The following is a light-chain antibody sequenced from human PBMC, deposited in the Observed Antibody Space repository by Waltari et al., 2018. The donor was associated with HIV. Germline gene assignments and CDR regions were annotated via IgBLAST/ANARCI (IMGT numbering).Light chain of an antibody. Sequence: QSVLTQPPSTSGTPGQRVTISCSGSSSNIGSNTVSWFQQLPGKAPKVLIYGKKRRPSGVPDRFSGSKSGTSASLAIGGLQSEDEAEYYCASWDDSLNGPVFGGGTTLTVL. CDR2: GKK. CDR3: ASWDDSLNGPV. J-gene: IGLJ2*01. V-gene: IGLV1-44*01. CDR1: SSNIGSNT.